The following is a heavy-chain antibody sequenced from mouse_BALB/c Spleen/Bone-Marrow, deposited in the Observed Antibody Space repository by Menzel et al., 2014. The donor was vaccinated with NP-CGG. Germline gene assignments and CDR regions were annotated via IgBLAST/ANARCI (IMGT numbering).Heavy chain of an antibody. CDR3: ARDVGRLLFDY. V-gene: IGHV7-3*02. D-gene: IGHD1-2*01. J-gene: IGHJ2*01. Sequence: GQLVEFGRGLVPAGGSLGHLREASRVPFTDFSMKWVPPPPGKDPWGVGFIRNKANGYTTEYSASVKGRFTISRDNSQSILYLQMNTLRAEDSATYYCARDVGRLLFDYWGQGTTLTVSS. CDR1: RVPFTDFS. CDR2: IRNKANGYTT.